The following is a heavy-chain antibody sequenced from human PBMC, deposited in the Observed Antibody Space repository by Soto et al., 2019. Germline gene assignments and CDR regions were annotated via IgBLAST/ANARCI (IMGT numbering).Heavy chain of an antibody. V-gene: IGHV4-31*03. CDR1: GGSIRRRGYY. CDR2: VYYRGTT. Sequence: QLQESGPGLVRPSQTLSLTCTVTGGSIRRRGYYWSWIRPRPGEGLEWIGFVYYRGTTDYNPSLRSRLTISADTSRNQFYLDVTSVTVADTAVYYCAASGGPEGDWFDPWGQGILVTVSS. D-gene: IGHD2-8*02. CDR3: AASGGPEGDWFDP. J-gene: IGHJ5*02.